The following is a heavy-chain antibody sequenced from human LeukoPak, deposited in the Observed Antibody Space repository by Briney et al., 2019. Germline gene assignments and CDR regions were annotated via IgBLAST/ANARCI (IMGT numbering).Heavy chain of an antibody. CDR3: AKDWIYYYGMDV. J-gene: IGHJ6*02. CDR1: GFTFRSYG. CDR2: ISDDGSNK. D-gene: IGHD2-2*03. Sequence: PGGSLRLSCAASGFTFRSYGMHWVRQAPGKGLEWVAVISDDGSNKYYADSVKGRLTLSRDNSKSTLYLQMNSLRAEDTAVYYCAKDWIYYYGMDVWGQGTTVTVSS. V-gene: IGHV3-30*18.